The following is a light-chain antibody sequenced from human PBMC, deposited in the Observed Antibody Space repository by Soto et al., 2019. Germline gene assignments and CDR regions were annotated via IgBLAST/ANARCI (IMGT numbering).Light chain of an antibody. V-gene: IGKV3-15*01. CDR1: QSDSSN. Sequence: EIVMTQSPATLSVSPGERATLSCRASQSDSSNLAWYQQKPGQAPRLLIDGASTRATGIPARFSGSGSGTEFTLTISSLQFEDFAVYYCLQYNNWPRTFGQGTKLEIK. CDR2: GAS. J-gene: IGKJ2*01. CDR3: LQYNNWPRT.